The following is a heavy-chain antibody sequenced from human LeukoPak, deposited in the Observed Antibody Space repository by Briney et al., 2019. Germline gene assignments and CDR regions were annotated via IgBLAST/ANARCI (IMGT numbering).Heavy chain of an antibody. D-gene: IGHD1-26*01. J-gene: IGHJ4*02. Sequence: PGGSLRLSCAASGFPFSSYSMNWVRPAPGKGLEWVSSISSSSSYIYYADSVKGRFTISRDNAKNSLYLQMNSLRAEDTAVYYCASAAGWESAYWGQGTLVTVSS. CDR3: ASAAGWESAY. CDR2: ISSSSSYI. V-gene: IGHV3-21*01. CDR1: GFPFSSYS.